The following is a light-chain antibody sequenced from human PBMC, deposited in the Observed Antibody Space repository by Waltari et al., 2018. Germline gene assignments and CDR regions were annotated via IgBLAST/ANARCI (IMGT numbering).Light chain of an antibody. CDR3: QQYGSSPTT. J-gene: IGKJ1*01. V-gene: IGKV3-20*01. CDR2: GAS. Sequence: EIVLTQSPGTLSLSPGERATLSYRASQSVSSSYLAWYQQKPGQAPGLLIYGASSRATGIPDRFSGSGSGTDFTLTISRLEPEDFAVYYCQQYGSSPTTFGQGTKVEIK. CDR1: QSVSSSY.